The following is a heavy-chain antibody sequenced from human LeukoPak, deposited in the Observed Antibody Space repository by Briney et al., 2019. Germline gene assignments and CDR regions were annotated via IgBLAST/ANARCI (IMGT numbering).Heavy chain of an antibody. CDR2: IYYSGST. CDR1: GGSISSYY. D-gene: IGHD4/OR15-4a*01. Sequence: SETLSLTCTVSGGSISSYYWSWIRQPPGKGLEWIGYIYYSGSTNYNPSLKSRVTISVDTSKNQFSLKLSSVTAADTAVYYCARDGASNYNWFDPWGQGTLVTVSS. V-gene: IGHV4-59*01. J-gene: IGHJ5*02. CDR3: ARDGASNYNWFDP.